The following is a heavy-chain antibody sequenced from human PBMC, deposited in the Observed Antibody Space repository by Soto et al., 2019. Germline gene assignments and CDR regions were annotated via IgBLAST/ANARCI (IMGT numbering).Heavy chain of an antibody. CDR3: AGEERGPVLEWSPPYNWFDP. J-gene: IGHJ5*02. CDR1: GYTFTSYG. Sequence: QVQLVQSGAEVKKPGASVQVSCKASGYTFTSYGISWVRQAPGQGLEWMGWISAYNGKTNYAQKLQGRVTMNTDTSTSTANMELRSPRSDDTAVYYCAGEERGPVLEWSPPYNWFDPWGQGTLVTVSS. D-gene: IGHD3-3*01. CDR2: ISAYNGKT. V-gene: IGHV1-18*01.